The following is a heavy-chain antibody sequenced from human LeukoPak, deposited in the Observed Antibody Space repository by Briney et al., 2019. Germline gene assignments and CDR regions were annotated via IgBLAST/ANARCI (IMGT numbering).Heavy chain of an antibody. CDR1: GGSISSGGYY. J-gene: IGHJ5*02. V-gene: IGHV4-31*03. CDR3: AREFRTFDVFDP. D-gene: IGHD3-9*01. CDR2: IYYSGST. Sequence: SQTLSLTCTVSGGSISSGGYYWSWIRQHPGKGLEWIGYIYYSGSTYYNPSLKSRVTISVDTSKNRFSLKLSSVTAADTAVYYCAREFRTFDVFDPWGQGTLVTVSS.